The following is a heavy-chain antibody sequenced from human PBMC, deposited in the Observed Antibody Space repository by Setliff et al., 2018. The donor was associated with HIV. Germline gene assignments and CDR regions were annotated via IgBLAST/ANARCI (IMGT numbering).Heavy chain of an antibody. CDR2: ISSSGSFT. J-gene: IGHJ4*02. V-gene: IGHV3-11*05. CDR3: ARDGSYISRGY. Sequence: GGSLRLSCAASGFTLSNYAMSWVRQAPGKGLEWVSYISSSGSFTNYADSVKGRFTISRDNAKNSLYLQMNSLRAEDTAVYYCARDGSYISRGYWGQGTLVTVSS. D-gene: IGHD5-18*01. CDR1: GFTLSNYA.